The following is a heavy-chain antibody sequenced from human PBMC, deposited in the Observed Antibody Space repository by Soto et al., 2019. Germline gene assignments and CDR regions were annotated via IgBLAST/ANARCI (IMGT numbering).Heavy chain of an antibody. CDR1: GGSIPTSAL. J-gene: IGHJ4*02. CDR2: IAHDGHT. Sequence: LYLTCDVSGGSIPTSALWTWVRQFPGRGLEWIGEIAHDGHTNYNPSLSGRVTMSVDLSNSQFSLNVASVNAADTAVYFCAGGRDYDYWGKGTLVTVSS. CDR3: AGGRDYDY. D-gene: IGHD1-26*01. V-gene: IGHV4-4*01.